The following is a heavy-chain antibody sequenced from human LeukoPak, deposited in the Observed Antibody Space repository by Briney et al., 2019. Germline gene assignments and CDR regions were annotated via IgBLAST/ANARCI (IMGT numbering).Heavy chain of an antibody. CDR2: IYYSGST. V-gene: IGHV4-39*01. CDR1: GGSISNSSYY. D-gene: IGHD2-2*01. CDR3: VRHHKYCSSTSCYKVGDPTDAFAI. J-gene: IGHJ3*02. Sequence: PSETLSLTCTVSGGSISNSSYYWGWIRQPPGKGLEWIGSIYYSGSTYYNPSLKSRVTISVDTSKNQFSLKLSSVTAADTAVYYCVRHHKYCSSTSCYKVGDPTDAFAIWGLGTMVTVSS.